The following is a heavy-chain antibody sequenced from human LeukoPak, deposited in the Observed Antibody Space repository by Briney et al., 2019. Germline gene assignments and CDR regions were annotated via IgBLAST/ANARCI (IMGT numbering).Heavy chain of an antibody. CDR3: ARDGSSGYGIDY. CDR2: IYYSGST. D-gene: IGHD3-22*01. J-gene: IGHJ4*02. CDR1: GGSISSYY. Sequence: SETLSLTCTVSGGSISSYYWSWIRQPPGKGLEWIGYIYYSGSTNYNPSLKSRATISVDTSKNQFSLKLSSVTAADTAVYYCARDGSSGYGIDYWGQGTLVTVSS. V-gene: IGHV4-59*01.